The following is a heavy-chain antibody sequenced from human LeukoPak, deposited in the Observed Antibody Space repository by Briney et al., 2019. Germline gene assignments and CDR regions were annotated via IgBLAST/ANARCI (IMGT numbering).Heavy chain of an antibody. J-gene: IGHJ6*02. V-gene: IGHV3-11*01. CDR3: ARGHYGLDV. CDR1: GFTFSDWF. CDR2: ISGSGTDI. Sequence: KAGGSLRLSCAASGFTFSDWFLSWIRQAPGKGLEWVSYISGSGTDIYHADSVKGRFTISRDNAKKSLYLQMNSLRAEDTAVYYCARGHYGLDVWGQGTTVTASS.